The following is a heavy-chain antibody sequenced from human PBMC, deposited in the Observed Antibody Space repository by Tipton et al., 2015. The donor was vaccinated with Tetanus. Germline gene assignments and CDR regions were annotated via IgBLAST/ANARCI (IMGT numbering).Heavy chain of an antibody. Sequence: TLSLTCTVSGGSISSGGYYWSWIRQPAGKGLEWIGRIYTSESTNYNPSLKSRVTISVDTSKNQFSLKLSSVTAADTAVYYCARYYDSSGYYRRRYTSSFDYWGQGTLVTVSS. D-gene: IGHD3-22*01. CDR3: ARYYDSSGYYRRRYTSSFDY. J-gene: IGHJ4*02. CDR2: IYTSEST. V-gene: IGHV4-61*02. CDR1: GGSISSGGYY.